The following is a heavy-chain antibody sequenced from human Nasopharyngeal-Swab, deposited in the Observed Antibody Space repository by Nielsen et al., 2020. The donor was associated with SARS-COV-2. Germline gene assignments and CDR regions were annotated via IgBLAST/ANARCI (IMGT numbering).Heavy chain of an antibody. CDR2: ISYDGSDQ. J-gene: IGHJ4*02. CDR3: AREMDSSSSLNC. V-gene: IGHV3-30*04. Sequence: GESLKISCAASGFTFRSYAMYWVRQAPGKGLEWVAVISYDGSDQYYADSVKGRFTISRDNSKNTLYLQMNSLRVEDTAVYYCAREMDSSSSLNCWGQGTLVTVSS. CDR1: GFTFRSYA. D-gene: IGHD6-6*01.